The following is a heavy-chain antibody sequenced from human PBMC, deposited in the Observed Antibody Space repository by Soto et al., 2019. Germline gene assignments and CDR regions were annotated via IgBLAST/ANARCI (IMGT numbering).Heavy chain of an antibody. CDR2: ISYDGSNK. Sequence: GGSLRLSCAASEFTFSSYAMHWVRQAPGKGLEWVAVISYDGSNKYYADSVKGRFTISRDNSKNTLYLQMNSLRAEDTAVYYCARDEESYDSSGYYFYDAFDIWGQGTMVTVSS. CDR1: EFTFSSYA. D-gene: IGHD3-22*01. V-gene: IGHV3-30-3*01. J-gene: IGHJ3*02. CDR3: ARDEESYDSSGYYFYDAFDI.